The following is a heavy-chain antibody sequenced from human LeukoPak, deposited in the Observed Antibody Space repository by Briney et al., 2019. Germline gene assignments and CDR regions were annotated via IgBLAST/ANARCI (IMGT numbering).Heavy chain of an antibody. Sequence: PSETLSLTCAVYGGSFSGYYWSWIRQPPGKGLEWIGYIYYSGSTNYNPPLKSRVTISVDTSKNQFSLNLSSVTAADTAMYYCARDRSPEGYYDSSHWDYYHGMDVWGQGTTVTVSS. CDR2: IYYSGST. CDR3: ARDRSPEGYYDSSHWDYYHGMDV. J-gene: IGHJ6*02. D-gene: IGHD3-22*01. V-gene: IGHV4-59*01. CDR1: GGSFSGYY.